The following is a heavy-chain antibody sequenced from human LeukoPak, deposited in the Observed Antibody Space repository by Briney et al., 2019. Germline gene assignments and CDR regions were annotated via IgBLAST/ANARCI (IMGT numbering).Heavy chain of an antibody. CDR2: IYYSGST. CDR1: GGSFSSGGYY. Sequence: SETLSLTCTVSGGSFSSGGYYWSWIRQHPGKGLEWIGYIYYSGSTYYNPSLKSRVTISVDTSKNQFSLKLSPVTAADTAVYYCARHTGGANYLFDYWGQGTLVTVSS. CDR3: ARHTGGANYLFDY. V-gene: IGHV4-31*03. J-gene: IGHJ4*02. D-gene: IGHD4/OR15-4a*01.